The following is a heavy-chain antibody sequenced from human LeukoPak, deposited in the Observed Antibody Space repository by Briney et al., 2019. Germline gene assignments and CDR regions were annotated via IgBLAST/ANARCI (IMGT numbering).Heavy chain of an antibody. V-gene: IGHV3-48*03. D-gene: IGHD3-10*01. CDR3: ARGWGE. CDR1: GVTFSSYE. J-gene: IGHJ4*02. Sequence: GGSLRLSCVVSGVTFSSYEMNWVRQAPGKGLEWVSYISSSGSTIYYADSVSGRFTVSRDNAKNPLFLQMNRLRADDTAVYYCARGWGEGGQGTLVIVSS. CDR2: ISSSGSTI.